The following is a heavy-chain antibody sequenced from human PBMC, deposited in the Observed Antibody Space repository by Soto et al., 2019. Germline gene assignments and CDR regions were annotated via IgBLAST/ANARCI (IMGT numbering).Heavy chain of an antibody. J-gene: IGHJ5*02. V-gene: IGHV1-24*01. CDR3: STVGLRNTFDP. CDR2: FDPEVGET. Sequence: ASVKGSCKVAGYTLTEFAMHWVRRGPGEGLEWAGGFDPEVGETICAQKLQGRATMTEETTTATAYMGLSRVRTEDSAVYYGSTVGLRNTFDPWPQGTMVTVSP. CDR1: GYTLTEFA.